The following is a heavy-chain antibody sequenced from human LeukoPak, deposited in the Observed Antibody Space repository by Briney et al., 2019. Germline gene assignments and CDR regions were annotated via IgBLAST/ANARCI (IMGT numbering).Heavy chain of an antibody. CDR1: GFTFDDYA. Sequence: GGSLRLSCAASGFTFDDYAMHWVRQAPEKGLEWVSGISWNSGSIGYADSVKGRFTISRDNAKNSLYLQMNSLRAEDTALYYCAKDLDETHYYGMDVWGQGTTVTVSS. CDR3: AKDLDETHYYGMDV. D-gene: IGHD2-2*03. J-gene: IGHJ6*02. V-gene: IGHV3-9*01. CDR2: ISWNSGSI.